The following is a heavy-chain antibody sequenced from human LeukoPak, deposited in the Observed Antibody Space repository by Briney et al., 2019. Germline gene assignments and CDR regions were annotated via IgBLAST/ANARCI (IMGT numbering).Heavy chain of an antibody. J-gene: IGHJ5*02. CDR1: GGSISSSNYY. Sequence: SETLSLTCTVSGGSISSSNYYWGWIRQPPGKGLEWIGSTYYSGSTNYNPSLKSRVTISVDTSKNQFSLKLSSVTAADTAVYYCARHTPFSGVAAPFDPWGQGTLVTVSS. CDR2: TYYSGST. D-gene: IGHD2/OR15-2a*01. V-gene: IGHV4-39*01. CDR3: ARHTPFSGVAAPFDP.